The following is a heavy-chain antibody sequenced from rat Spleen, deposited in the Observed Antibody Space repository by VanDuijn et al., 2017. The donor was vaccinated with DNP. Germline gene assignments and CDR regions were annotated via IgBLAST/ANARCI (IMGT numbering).Heavy chain of an antibody. CDR3: AGSNFYDGSRFAY. D-gene: IGHD1-12*01. J-gene: IGHJ3*01. Sequence: EVQLQESGPGLVKPSQSLSLTCSVTGYSITSNHKWSWIRKFPGNELEWMGYINNVGSTNYNSSLKSRFSITRNTSKNQFFLQVHSVTTADTATYYCAGSNFYDGSRFAYWGQGSLVAVSS. V-gene: IGHV3-3*01. CDR1: GYSITSNHK. CDR2: INNVGST.